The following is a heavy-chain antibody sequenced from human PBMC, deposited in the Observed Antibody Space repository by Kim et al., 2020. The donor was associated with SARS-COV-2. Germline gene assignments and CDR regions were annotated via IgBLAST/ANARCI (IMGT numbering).Heavy chain of an antibody. CDR3: ASRGSGSYYFPYFDY. J-gene: IGHJ4*02. V-gene: IGHV4-4*02. D-gene: IGHD3-10*01. Sequence: PPRKSRVTLSVDKSKHQFSLKLSSVTAADTAVYYCASRGSGSYYFPYFDYWGQGTLVTVSS.